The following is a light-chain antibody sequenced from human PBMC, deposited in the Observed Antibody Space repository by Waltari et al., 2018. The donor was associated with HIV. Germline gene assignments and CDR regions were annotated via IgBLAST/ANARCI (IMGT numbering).Light chain of an antibody. J-gene: IGLJ2*01. CDR2: GND. V-gene: IGLV1-44*01. CDR3: ASWDDSLQAVV. Sequence: QSVLTQPPSAFGSPGQRLTISCSGSSSNSGSNAVNWYQHFPGTAPTLLIFGNDQLPSGVPARISGSKSGTSASLAISGLRSEDEGEYYCASWDDSLQAVVFGGGTKVTV. CDR1: SSNSGSNA.